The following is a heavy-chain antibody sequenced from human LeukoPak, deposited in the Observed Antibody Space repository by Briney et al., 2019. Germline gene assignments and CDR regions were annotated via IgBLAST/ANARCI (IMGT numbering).Heavy chain of an antibody. CDR3: CVAGAGLLAPQN. V-gene: IGHV3-23*01. CDR2: ISDIGDDT. Sequence: GGSLRLSCAASGFTFNIYAMTWVRLAPGKGLEWVSAISDIGDDTYYADSVKGRFTISRDNSKNTLYLQMNSLRAEDTAVCFCCVAGAGLLAPQNGGRGPLVPVS. D-gene: IGHD6-19*01. J-gene: IGHJ4*02. CDR1: GFTFNIYA.